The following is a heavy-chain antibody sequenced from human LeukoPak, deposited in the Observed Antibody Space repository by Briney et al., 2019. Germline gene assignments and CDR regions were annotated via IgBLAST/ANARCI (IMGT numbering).Heavy chain of an antibody. CDR1: GYTFTGYY. D-gene: IGHD5-12*01. CDR2: INPNSGGT. Sequence: ASVKVSCKASGYTFTGYYMHWVRQAPGQGLVWMGWINPNSGGTNYAQKFQGRVTMTRDTSISTAYMELSRLRSDDTAVYYCARDLYSGYDRSDYWGQGTPVTVSS. V-gene: IGHV1-2*02. J-gene: IGHJ4*02. CDR3: ARDLYSGYDRSDY.